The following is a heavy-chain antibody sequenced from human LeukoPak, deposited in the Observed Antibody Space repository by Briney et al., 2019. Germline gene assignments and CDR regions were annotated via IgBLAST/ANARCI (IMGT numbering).Heavy chain of an antibody. CDR3: VWGYSGDY. J-gene: IGHJ4*02. CDR1: GITFSSYA. Sequence: GGSLRLSCAASGITFSSYAMHWVRQAPGKGLEWVSAIGGSGNITYYADSVKGRFTISRDNSKNTLYLQMNSLRAEDTAVYYCVWGYSGDYWGQGTLVTVSS. CDR2: IGGSGNIT. D-gene: IGHD5-18*01. V-gene: IGHV3-23*01.